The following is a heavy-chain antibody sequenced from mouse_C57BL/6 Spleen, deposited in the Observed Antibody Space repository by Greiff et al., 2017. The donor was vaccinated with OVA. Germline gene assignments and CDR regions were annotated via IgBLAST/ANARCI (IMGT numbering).Heavy chain of an antibody. D-gene: IGHD2-3*01. CDR1: GYAFSSYW. CDR3: ARRLGGYFYFDY. J-gene: IGHJ2*01. Sequence: QVQLQQSGAELVKPGASVKISCKASGYAFSSYWMNWVKQRPGKGLEWIGQIYPGDGDTNYNGKFKGKATLTADKSSSTAYMQLSSLTSEDSAVYFCARRLGGYFYFDYWGQGTTLTVSS. V-gene: IGHV1-80*01. CDR2: IYPGDGDT.